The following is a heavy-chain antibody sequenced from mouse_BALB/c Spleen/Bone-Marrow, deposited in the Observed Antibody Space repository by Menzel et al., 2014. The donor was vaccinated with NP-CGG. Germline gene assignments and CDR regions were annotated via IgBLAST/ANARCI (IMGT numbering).Heavy chain of an antibody. D-gene: IGHD1-1*01. CDR2: IWNSGNT. CDR3: ARNYEGVGAMDY. Sequence: QVHVKQSGPGLVQPSQSLSITCTVSGFSLTNYGVHWVRPSPGKGLEWLGVIWNSGNTNYNAAFISRLSINMDNSKSQVFFKMNSLQANDTAVYYCARNYEGVGAMDYWGQGTSVTVSS. V-gene: IGHV2-2*02. J-gene: IGHJ4*01. CDR1: GFSLTNYG.